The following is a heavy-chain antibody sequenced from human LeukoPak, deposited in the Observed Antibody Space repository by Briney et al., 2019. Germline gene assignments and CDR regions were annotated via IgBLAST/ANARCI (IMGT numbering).Heavy chain of an antibody. CDR3: ARDAPISSSLMMDY. V-gene: IGHV3-11*01. J-gene: IGHJ4*02. Sequence: GGSLRLSCAASGFTFSDYYMSWIRQAPGKGLEWVSYISSSGSTIYDADYVKGRFTISRDNAKNSLYLQINSLRAEDTAVYYCARDAPISSSLMMDYWGQGTLVTVSS. CDR2: ISSSGSTI. D-gene: IGHD6-6*01. CDR1: GFTFSDYY.